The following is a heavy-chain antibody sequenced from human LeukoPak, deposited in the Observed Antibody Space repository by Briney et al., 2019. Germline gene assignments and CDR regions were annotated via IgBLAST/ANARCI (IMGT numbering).Heavy chain of an antibody. CDR1: GFTFSSYW. CDR3: ARDRVVEWERPPVYGMDV. D-gene: IGHD1-26*01. CDR2: INSDGSST. Sequence: GGSLRLSCAASGFTFSSYWMHWVRQAPGKGLVWVSRINSDGSSTSYADSVKGRFTTSRDDAKNTLYLQMNSLRAEDTAVYYCARDRVVEWERPPVYGMDVWGQGTTVTVSS. V-gene: IGHV3-74*01. J-gene: IGHJ6*02.